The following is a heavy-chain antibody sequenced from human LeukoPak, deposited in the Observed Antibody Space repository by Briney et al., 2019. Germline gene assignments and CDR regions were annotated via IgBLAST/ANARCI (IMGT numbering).Heavy chain of an antibody. J-gene: IGHJ3*02. CDR3: AKAYSSSYPPNDAFDI. CDR1: GFTFSSYG. CDR2: ISYDGSNK. V-gene: IGHV3-30*18. D-gene: IGHD6-13*01. Sequence: PGGSLRLSCAASGFTFSSYGMHWVRQAPGKGLEWVAVISYDGSNKYCADSVKGRFTISRDNSKNTLYLQMNSLRAEDTAVYYCAKAYSSSYPPNDAFDIWGQGTMVTVSS.